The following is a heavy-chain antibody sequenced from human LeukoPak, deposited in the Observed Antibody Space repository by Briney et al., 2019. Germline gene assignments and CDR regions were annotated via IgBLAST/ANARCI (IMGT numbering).Heavy chain of an antibody. V-gene: IGHV3-23*01. CDR1: GFTFSSYA. D-gene: IGHD6-19*01. CDR2: ISASGSGT. J-gene: IGHJ4*02. CDR3: ARYRGAGTAYFDY. Sequence: GGSLRLSCEASGFTFSSYAMSWVRQAPGKGLEWVSAISASGSGTYYADSVKGRFTISRDNSKNTLYLQMSSLRAEDTAVYYCARYRGAGTAYFDYWGQGTLVTVSS.